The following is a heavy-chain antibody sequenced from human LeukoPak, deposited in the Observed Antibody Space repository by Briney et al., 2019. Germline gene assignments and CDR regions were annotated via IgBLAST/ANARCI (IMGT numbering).Heavy chain of an antibody. Sequence: GSLRLSCAASGFIFSDYYMTWIRQAPGKGLEWISYITTNGASTYYAGSVKGRFTISRDNAQNSLFLQMNSLRAEDTAIYYCARVGLDNTGWHISWFDPWGQGTLVTVSS. J-gene: IGHJ5*02. CDR3: ARVGLDNTGWHISWFDP. D-gene: IGHD6-19*01. CDR2: ITTNGAST. V-gene: IGHV3-11*01. CDR1: GFIFSDYY.